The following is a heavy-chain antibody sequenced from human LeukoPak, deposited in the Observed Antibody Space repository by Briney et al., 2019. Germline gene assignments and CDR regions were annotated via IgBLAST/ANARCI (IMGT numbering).Heavy chain of an antibody. CDR3: ARDGLGIVVVVAATSYYYYGMDV. J-gene: IGHJ6*02. D-gene: IGHD2-15*01. CDR1: GFPFSNYW. Sequence: GGSLRLSCAASGFPFSNYWMSWVRQAPGKGLEWVANMKEDGGEINYVDSVKGRFTISRDNAKNSLYLQMNSLRVDDTAVYYCARDGLGIVVVVAATSYYYYGMDVWGQGTTVTVSS. V-gene: IGHV3-7*03. CDR2: MKEDGGEI.